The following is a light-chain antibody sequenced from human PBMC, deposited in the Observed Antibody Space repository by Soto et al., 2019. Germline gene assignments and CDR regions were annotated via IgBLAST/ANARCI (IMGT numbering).Light chain of an antibody. CDR1: QSVSGN. Sequence: EIVMTQSPATLSVSPGERATLSCRASQSVSGNLAWYQQKPGQAPRLLIYGASTRAPGIPARFSGSGSGTEFTLTISSRHSEEFAVFYCQQYNNWPPTFGQGTKVEIK. V-gene: IGKV3D-15*01. CDR3: QQYNNWPPT. CDR2: GAS. J-gene: IGKJ1*01.